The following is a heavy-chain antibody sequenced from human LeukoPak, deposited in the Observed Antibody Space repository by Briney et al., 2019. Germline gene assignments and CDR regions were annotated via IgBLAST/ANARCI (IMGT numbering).Heavy chain of an antibody. J-gene: IGHJ5*02. CDR3: ARSQWNPGKTTQTT. Sequence: GGSLRLSCAGSGFIFSDYYMSWIRQAPGKGLEWVSYISSSSNNIYYADSVKGRFTISRDNAKNSLYLQMNSLRAEDTAVYYCARSQWNPGKTTQTTWGQGTLVTVSS. CDR1: GFIFSDYY. CDR2: ISSSSNNI. V-gene: IGHV3-11*01. D-gene: IGHD1-1*01.